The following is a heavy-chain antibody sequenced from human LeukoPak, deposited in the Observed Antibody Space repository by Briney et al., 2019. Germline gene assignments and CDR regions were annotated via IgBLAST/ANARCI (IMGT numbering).Heavy chain of an antibody. D-gene: IGHD3-22*01. J-gene: IGHJ3*02. Sequence: ASVKVSCKASGYTFTSYGISWVRQAPGQGLEWVGWISAYNGNTNYAQKLQGRVTMTTDTSTSTAYMELRSLRSDDTAVYYCAREMADYYDNSGYPHAFDIWGQGTMVTVSS. CDR3: AREMADYYDNSGYPHAFDI. CDR1: GYTFTSYG. V-gene: IGHV1-18*01. CDR2: ISAYNGNT.